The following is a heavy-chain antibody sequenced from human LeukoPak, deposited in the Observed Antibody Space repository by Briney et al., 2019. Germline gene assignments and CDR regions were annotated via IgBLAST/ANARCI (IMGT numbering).Heavy chain of an antibody. CDR2: MNPNSGNT. D-gene: IGHD1-14*01. CDR3: ARGAPFGIYYYYGMDV. J-gene: IGHJ6*02. CDR1: GYTFTSYD. Sequence: ASVKVSCKASGYTFTSYDINWVRQATGQGLEWMGWMNPNSGNTGYARKFQGRVTMTRNTSISTAYMELTSLRSEDTAVYYCARGAPFGIYYYYGMDVWGQGTTVTVSS. V-gene: IGHV1-8*01.